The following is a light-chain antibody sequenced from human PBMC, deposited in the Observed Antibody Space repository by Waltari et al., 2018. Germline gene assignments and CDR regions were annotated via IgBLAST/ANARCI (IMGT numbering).Light chain of an antibody. CDR1: QGILDGSNNRNS. CDR3: QQYYRVPLT. CDR2: WAS. J-gene: IGKJ4*01. V-gene: IGKV4-1*01. Sequence: DIVMTQSPDSLAVSLGERATIPCKSSQGILDGSNNRNSLAWYQQKPGQSPNLLIYWASTRESGVPDRFSGSGSGTDFSLTISSLQAEDVAVYYCQQYYRVPLTFGGGTKIEIK.